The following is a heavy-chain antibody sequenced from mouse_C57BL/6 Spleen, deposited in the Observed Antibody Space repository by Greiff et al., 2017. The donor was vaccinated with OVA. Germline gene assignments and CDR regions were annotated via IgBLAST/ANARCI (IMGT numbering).Heavy chain of an antibody. CDR2: ISDGGSYT. J-gene: IGHJ4*01. CDR3: AREGGYYGNYGYAMDY. V-gene: IGHV5-4*01. Sequence: EVQWVESGGGLVKPGGSLKLSCAASGFTFSSYAMSWVRQTPEKRLEWVATISDGGSYTYYPDNVKGRFTISRDNAKNNLYLQMSHLKSEDTAMYYCAREGGYYGNYGYAMDYWGQGTSVTVSS. CDR1: GFTFSSYA. D-gene: IGHD2-1*01.